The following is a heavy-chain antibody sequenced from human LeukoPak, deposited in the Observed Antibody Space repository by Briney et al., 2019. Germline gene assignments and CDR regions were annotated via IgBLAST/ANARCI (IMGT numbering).Heavy chain of an antibody. CDR3: ARDRLLDDYGVSHCMDV. V-gene: IGHV1-69*05. CDR1: GGTFSSYA. J-gene: IGHJ6*03. CDR2: IIPIFGTA. D-gene: IGHD4-17*01. Sequence: SVKVSCKASGGTFSSYAISWVRQAPGQGLEWLGRIIPIFGTANYAQKFQGRVTITTDESTSTAYMELSSLRSEDTAVYYCARDRLLDDYGVSHCMDVWGKGTTVTVSS.